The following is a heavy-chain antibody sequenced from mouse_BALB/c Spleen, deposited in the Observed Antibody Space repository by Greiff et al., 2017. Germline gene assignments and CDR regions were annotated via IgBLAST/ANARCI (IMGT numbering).Heavy chain of an antibody. CDR3: TRPTMITTDDYFDD. Sequence: LKQPGSELVRPGASVKLSCKASGYTFTSYWMHWVKQRPGQGLEWIGNICPGSGSTDYDEKFKSMATLTVDTSSSTAYMQLSSLTSEDSAIYYCTRPTMITTDDYFDDWGQGTTLTVSS. V-gene: IGHV1S22*01. CDR1: GYTFTSYW. D-gene: IGHD2-4*01. J-gene: IGHJ2*01. CDR2: ICPGSGST.